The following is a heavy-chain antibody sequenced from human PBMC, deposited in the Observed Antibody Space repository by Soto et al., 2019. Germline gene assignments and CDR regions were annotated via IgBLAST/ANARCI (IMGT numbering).Heavy chain of an antibody. D-gene: IGHD1-26*01. Sequence: LRLSCVASGFSITSFAMSWVRQAPGKGLEWASAISASGGSTYADSVKGRFTISRDNSKNTLYLQMNSLRVEDTAVYYCAKVLSSGSYSGALEYWGQGALVTVSS. V-gene: IGHV3-23*01. CDR1: GFSITSFA. CDR3: AKVLSSGSYSGALEY. J-gene: IGHJ4*02. CDR2: ISASGGST.